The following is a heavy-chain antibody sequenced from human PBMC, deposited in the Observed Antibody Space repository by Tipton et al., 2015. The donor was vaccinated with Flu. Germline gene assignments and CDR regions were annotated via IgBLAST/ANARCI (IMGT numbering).Heavy chain of an antibody. D-gene: IGHD4-11*01. CDR2: IHYSGSP. V-gene: IGHV4-38-2*02. CDR3: ARRHYSNYVSEPKNWFDL. J-gene: IGHJ5*02. Sequence: TLSLTCTVSGDSMRRDYFWGWIRQAPGKGLEWIGNIHYSGSPHYNPSLKSRVTISVDTSKNQFSLRVSSVTAADTAVYYCARRHYSNYVSEPKNWFDLWGQGTLVTVSS. CDR1: GDSMRRDYF.